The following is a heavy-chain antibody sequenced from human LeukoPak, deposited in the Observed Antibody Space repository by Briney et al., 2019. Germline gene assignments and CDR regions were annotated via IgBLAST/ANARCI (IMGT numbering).Heavy chain of an antibody. Sequence: GASVKVSCKTSGYTFTNYFIHWVRQAPGQGLEWMGIINPSGGSTTFSPKFQGRITLTRDTSTNTVYLDLSSLRSEDTVVYYCARDGDYHGNSVHFDYWGQGTQVTVSS. V-gene: IGHV1-46*01. CDR2: INPSGGST. J-gene: IGHJ4*02. CDR3: ARDGDYHGNSVHFDY. D-gene: IGHD4-23*01. CDR1: GYTFTNYF.